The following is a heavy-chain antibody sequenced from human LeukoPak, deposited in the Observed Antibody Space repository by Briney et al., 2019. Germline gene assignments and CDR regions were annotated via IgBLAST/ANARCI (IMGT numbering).Heavy chain of an antibody. V-gene: IGHV5-10-1*01. J-gene: IGHJ4*02. CDR1: GYSFTSYW. CDR2: IDPSDSYI. Sequence: GESLRISCKASGYSFTSYWISWVRQMPGKGLEWMGKIDPSDSYINYSPSFQGHVTISADKSITTAYLQWSSLEASDTAMYYCARHCGSGRTMGYWGQGTLVTVSS. CDR3: ARHCGSGRTMGY. D-gene: IGHD3-10*01.